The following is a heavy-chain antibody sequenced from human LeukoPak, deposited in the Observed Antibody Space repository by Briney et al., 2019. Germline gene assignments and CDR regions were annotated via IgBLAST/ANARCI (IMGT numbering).Heavy chain of an antibody. CDR2: IWYDGSNK. CDR3: ARDLIAAVRYYGMDV. D-gene: IGHD6-13*01. V-gene: IGHV3-33*01. J-gene: IGHJ6*02. Sequence: PGGSLRLSCAASGFTFSSYGMHWVRQAPGKGLEWVAVIWYDGSNKYYADSVKGRFTISRDNSKNTLYLQMNSLRAEDTAVYYCARDLIAAVRYYGMDVWGQGTTVTVSS. CDR1: GFTFSSYG.